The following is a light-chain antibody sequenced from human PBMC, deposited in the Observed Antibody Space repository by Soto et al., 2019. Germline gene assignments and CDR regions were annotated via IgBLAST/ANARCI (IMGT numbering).Light chain of an antibody. CDR3: QQDGSSPRT. J-gene: IGKJ1*01. CDR2: GAS. Sequence: EIVFTQSPGTLSLSPGERSTLSCRASQSVSSSYLAWYQQKPGQAPRLLIYGASTRATGIPDRFSGSGSGTDFTLTISRLEPEDFAVYYCQQDGSSPRTFGQGTKVDIK. CDR1: QSVSSSY. V-gene: IGKV3-20*01.